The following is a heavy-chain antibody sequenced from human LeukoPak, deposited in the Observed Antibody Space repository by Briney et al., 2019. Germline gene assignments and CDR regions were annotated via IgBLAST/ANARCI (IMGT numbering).Heavy chain of an antibody. V-gene: IGHV4-61*08. CDR1: GGSISSGGYY. CDR2: IYGGGST. CDR3: ARHRPTYNCWSGTFDY. Sequence: SETLSLTCTVSGGSISSGGYYWTWIRQPPGKGLEWIGYIYGGGSTEYNPSLRSRVAISVATSKSQFSLKLSSLAAADTAVYYCARHRPTYNCWSGTFDYWGQGALVTVSS. J-gene: IGHJ4*02. D-gene: IGHD3-3*01.